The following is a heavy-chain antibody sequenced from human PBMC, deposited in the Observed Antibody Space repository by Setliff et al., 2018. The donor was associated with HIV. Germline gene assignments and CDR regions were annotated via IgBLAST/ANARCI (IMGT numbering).Heavy chain of an antibody. V-gene: IGHV4-61*10. CDR2: IYASRST. D-gene: IGHD3-9*01. J-gene: IGHJ3*02. CDR3: ARVATGPESFDI. Sequence: SETLSLTCTVSGGSINSGSYYWSWIRQPAGKGLEWIGHIYASRSTNSKSSLKSRVTISVDTSKNQFSLKLSSVTAADTAVYYCARVATGPESFDIWGQGTMVTVSS. CDR1: GGSINSGSYY.